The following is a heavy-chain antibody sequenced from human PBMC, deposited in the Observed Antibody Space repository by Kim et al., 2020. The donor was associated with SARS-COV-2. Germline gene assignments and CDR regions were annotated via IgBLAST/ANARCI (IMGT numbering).Heavy chain of an antibody. CDR3: ARTAPRRSSTAYYFCCLDV. CDR1: GGSISSFY. D-gene: IGHD3-22*01. Sequence: SETLSLTCTVSGGSISSFYWSWVRQPPGKGLEWVAFLSYDGNTNYNPSLKSRVTISRDTSKNQFSLRVTSVSAADTAVYFCARTAPRRSSTAYYFCCLDVWGQGTTVIVSS. CDR2: LSYDGNT. V-gene: IGHV4-59*01. J-gene: IGHJ6*02.